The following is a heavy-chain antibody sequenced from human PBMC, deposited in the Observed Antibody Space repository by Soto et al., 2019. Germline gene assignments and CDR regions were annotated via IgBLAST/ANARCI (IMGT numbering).Heavy chain of an antibody. Sequence: GGSLRLSCAASGFTFSSYGMHWVRQAPGKGLEWVAVIWYDGSNKYYADSVKGRFTISRDNSKNTLYLQMNSLRAEDTAVYYCARVTFDSSNHEAYYYYYYGMDVWGQGTTVTVSS. J-gene: IGHJ6*02. V-gene: IGHV3-33*01. CDR1: GFTFSSYG. CDR3: ARVTFDSSNHEAYYYYYYGMDV. D-gene: IGHD6-13*01. CDR2: IWYDGSNK.